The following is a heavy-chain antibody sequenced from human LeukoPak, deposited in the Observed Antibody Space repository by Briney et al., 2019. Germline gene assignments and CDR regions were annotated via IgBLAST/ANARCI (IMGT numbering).Heavy chain of an antibody. CDR2: ISSSGSTI. CDR1: GFTFSSYG. Sequence: GGSLRLSCAASGFTFSSYGMHWVRQAPGKGLEWVSYISSSGSTIYYADSVKGRFTISRDNAKNSLYLQMNSLRAEDTAVYYCARDRYYYYGMDVWGQGTTVTVSS. V-gene: IGHV3-48*04. CDR3: ARDRYYYYGMDV. J-gene: IGHJ6*02.